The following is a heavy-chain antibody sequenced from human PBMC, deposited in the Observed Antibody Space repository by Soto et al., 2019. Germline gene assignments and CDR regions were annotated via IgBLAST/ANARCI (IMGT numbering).Heavy chain of an antibody. CDR3: ARGYSYGRDASDI. CDR1: GYSISSSNW. J-gene: IGHJ3*02. D-gene: IGHD5-18*01. Sequence: SETLSLTCAVSGYSISSSNWWGWIRQPPGKGLEWIGYIYYSGSTYYNPSLKSRVTMSVDTSKNQFSLKLSSVTAVDTAVYYCARGYSYGRDASDIWGQGTMVTVSS. CDR2: IYYSGST. V-gene: IGHV4-28*03.